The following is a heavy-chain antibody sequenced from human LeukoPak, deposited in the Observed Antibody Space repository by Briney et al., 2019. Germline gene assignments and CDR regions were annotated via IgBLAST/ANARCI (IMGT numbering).Heavy chain of an antibody. D-gene: IGHD4-23*01. J-gene: IGHJ4*02. CDR3: AKRENAYDPSGNSPHFDN. CDR1: GFTFSSYA. V-gene: IGHV3-23*01. CDR2: IRSSDDT. Sequence: GGSLRLSCAASGFTFSSYAMGWVRQAPGKELERVPGIRSSDDTFYADSVKSRFTISRDNSKNTMYLQMNCLRVEDTAVYYCAKRENAYDPSGNSPHFDNCGQGTLVTVSS.